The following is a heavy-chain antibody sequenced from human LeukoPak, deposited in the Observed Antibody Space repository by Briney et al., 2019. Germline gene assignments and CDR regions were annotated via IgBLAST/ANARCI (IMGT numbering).Heavy chain of an antibody. CDR2: ISGSGGST. CDR1: XXXXXSXA. CDR3: AKLGYYYGSGSYQP. V-gene: IGHV3-23*01. J-gene: IGHJ5*02. D-gene: IGHD3-10*01. Sequence: GGSLXXSXXXSXXXXXSXAMSWVRQAPGKGLERVSAISGSGGSTYYADSVEGRFTISRDNSKNTLYLQMNSLRAEGTAVYYCAKLGYYYGSGSYQPWGQGTLVTVSS.